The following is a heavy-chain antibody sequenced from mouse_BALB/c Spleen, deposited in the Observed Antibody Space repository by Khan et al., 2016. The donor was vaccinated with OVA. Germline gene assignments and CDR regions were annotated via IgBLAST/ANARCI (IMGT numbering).Heavy chain of an antibody. J-gene: IGHJ2*01. Sequence: QLEESGPGLVKPSQSLSLTCTVTGYSITSGYGWNWIRQFPGNKLEWMGYISYSGSTNYNPSLKSQISITRDTSKNQFFPQLNSVTTEDTATYYCARTARIKYWGQGTTLTVSS. CDR2: ISYSGST. D-gene: IGHD1-2*01. V-gene: IGHV3-2*02. CDR3: ARTARIKY. CDR1: GYSITSGYG.